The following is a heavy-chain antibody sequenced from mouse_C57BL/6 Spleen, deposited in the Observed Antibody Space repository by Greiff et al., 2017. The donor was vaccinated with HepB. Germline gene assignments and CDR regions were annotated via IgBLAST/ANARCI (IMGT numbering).Heavy chain of an antibody. Sequence: EVQLQQSGPVLVKPGASVKMSCKASGYTFIDYYMNWVKQSHGKSLEWIGVINPYNGGTSYNQKFKGKATLTVDKSSSTAYMELNSLTSEDSAVYYCARVADYDRFAYWGQGTLVTVSA. D-gene: IGHD2-4*01. CDR3: ARVADYDRFAY. V-gene: IGHV1-19*01. CDR1: GYTFIDYY. CDR2: INPYNGGT. J-gene: IGHJ3*01.